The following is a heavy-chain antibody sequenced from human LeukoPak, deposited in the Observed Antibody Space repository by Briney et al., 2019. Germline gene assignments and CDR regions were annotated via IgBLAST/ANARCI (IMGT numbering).Heavy chain of an antibody. CDR1: GGSFSNYY. Sequence: PSETLSLTCTVSGGSFSNYYWSWIRQPPGKGLEWIGYIYYSGFTEYNPSLKSRVTISRDTSKNQFSLNLNSMTAADTAVYYCARGGGVGASDYWGQGTLVTVSS. CDR3: ARGGGVGASDY. V-gene: IGHV4-59*08. D-gene: IGHD1-26*01. J-gene: IGHJ4*02. CDR2: IYYSGFT.